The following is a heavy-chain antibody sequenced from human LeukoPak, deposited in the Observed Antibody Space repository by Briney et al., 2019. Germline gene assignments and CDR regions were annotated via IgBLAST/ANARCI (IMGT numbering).Heavy chain of an antibody. V-gene: IGHV3-53*04. CDR1: GFTFSSYA. J-gene: IGHJ3*02. Sequence: GGSLRLSCAASGFTFSSYAMHWVRQAPGKGLEWVSVIYSGGSTYYADSVKGRFTISRHNSKNTLYLQMNSLRAEDTAVYYCARVTTVTLDAFDIWGQGTMVTVSS. D-gene: IGHD4-17*01. CDR3: ARVTTVTLDAFDI. CDR2: IYSGGST.